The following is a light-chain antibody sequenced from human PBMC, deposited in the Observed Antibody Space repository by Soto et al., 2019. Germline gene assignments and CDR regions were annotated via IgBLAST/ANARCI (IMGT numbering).Light chain of an antibody. CDR3: QSYDSGLSGYV. CDR1: SSNMGAGYD. J-gene: IGLJ1*01. Sequence: QSVLTQPPSVSGAPGQRVTISCTGSSSNMGAGYDVQWYQQLPGTAPKLLIYGNSNRPSGVPDRFSGSKSGTSASLAITGLRAEDEADYYCQSYDSGLSGYVFGTGTKLTVL. CDR2: GNS. V-gene: IGLV1-40*01.